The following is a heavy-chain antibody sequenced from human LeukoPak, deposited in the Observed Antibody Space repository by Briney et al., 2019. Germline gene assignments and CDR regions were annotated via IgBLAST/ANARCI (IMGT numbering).Heavy chain of an antibody. Sequence: ASVKVSCKTSGYTFSGSYIHWVRQAPGQGLEWMGWINPNSGGTNYAQKFQGRVTMTRDTSISTAYMELSRLRSDDTAVYYCARDSVESDNWFDPWGQGTLVTVSS. V-gene: IGHV1-2*02. D-gene: IGHD6-19*01. CDR3: ARDSVESDNWFDP. J-gene: IGHJ5*02. CDR1: GYTFSGSY. CDR2: INPNSGGT.